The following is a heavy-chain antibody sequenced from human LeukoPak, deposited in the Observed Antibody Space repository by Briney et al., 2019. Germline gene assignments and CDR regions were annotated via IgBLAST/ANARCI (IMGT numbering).Heavy chain of an antibody. CDR2: IYYSGST. CDR3: ARTGYYYYGMDV. CDR1: GGSISSGGHY. J-gene: IGHJ6*02. V-gene: IGHV4-31*03. D-gene: IGHD3-10*01. Sequence: SETLSLTCTVSGGSISSGGHYWSWIRQHPGKGLEWIGYIYYSGSTYYNPSLKSRVTISVDTSKNQFSLKLGSVTAADTAVYYCARTGYYYYGMDVWGQGTTVTVSS.